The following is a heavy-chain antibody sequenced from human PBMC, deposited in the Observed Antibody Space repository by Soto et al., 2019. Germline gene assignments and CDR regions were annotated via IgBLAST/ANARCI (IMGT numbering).Heavy chain of an antibody. Sequence: PSETLSLTCTVSGGSISSGGYYWSWIRQHPGKGLEWIGYIYYSGRTYYNPSLHSRVSIAVDTTENQFSLKLTSVTAADTSVYYCARGSFSSSSSWFDPWGRGTLGTVSS. CDR1: GGSISSGGYY. V-gene: IGHV4-31*03. D-gene: IGHD6-6*01. CDR2: IYYSGRT. J-gene: IGHJ5*02. CDR3: ARGSFSSSSSWFDP.